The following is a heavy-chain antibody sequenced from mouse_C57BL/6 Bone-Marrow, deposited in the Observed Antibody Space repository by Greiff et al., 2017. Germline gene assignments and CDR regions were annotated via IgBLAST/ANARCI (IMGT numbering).Heavy chain of an antibody. CDR2: ISNGGGST. J-gene: IGHJ4*01. V-gene: IGHV5-12*01. CDR3: ARHGPPLDY. CDR1: GFTFSDYY. Sequence: EVNVVESGGGLVQPGGSLKLSCAASGFTFSDYYMYWVRQTPEKRLEWVAYISNGGGSTYYPDTVKGRFTISRDNAKNTLYLQMSRLKSEDTAMYYCARHGPPLDYWGQGTSVTVSS.